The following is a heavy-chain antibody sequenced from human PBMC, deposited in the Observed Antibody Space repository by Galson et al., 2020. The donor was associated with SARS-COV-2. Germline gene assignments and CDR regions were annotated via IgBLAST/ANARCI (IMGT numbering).Heavy chain of an antibody. CDR3: ARTGGYSYGIYYYGMDV. CDR1: VGSISSSSYY. V-gene: IGHV4-39*01. Sequence: SETLSLTCTVSVGSISSSSYYWGWIRQPPGKGLEWIGSIYYSGSTYYNPSLKSRVTISVDTSKNQFSLKLSSVTAADTAVYYCARTGGYSYGIYYYGMDVWGQGTTVTVSS. CDR2: IYYSGST. J-gene: IGHJ6*02. D-gene: IGHD5-18*01.